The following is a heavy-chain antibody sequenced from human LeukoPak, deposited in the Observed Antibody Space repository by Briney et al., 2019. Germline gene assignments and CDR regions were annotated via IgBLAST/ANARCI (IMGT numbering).Heavy chain of an antibody. CDR3: TREGTPHHSFDI. CDR1: GFTFSEKY. CDR2: ISAGGSST. D-gene: IGHD3-10*01. J-gene: IGHJ3*02. Sequence: PGGSLRLSCEASGFTFSEKYMNWIRQAPGKGLEWLSSISAGGSSTRYADSVKGRFTISMDDAKNSLFLQMDSLRVEDTGIYYCTREGTPHHSFDIWGQGAMVTVAS. V-gene: IGHV3-11*01.